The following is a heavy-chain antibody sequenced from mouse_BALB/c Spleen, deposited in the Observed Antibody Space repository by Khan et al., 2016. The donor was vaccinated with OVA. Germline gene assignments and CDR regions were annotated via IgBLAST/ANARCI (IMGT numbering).Heavy chain of an antibody. CDR1: GFNIKDTY. CDR2: IDPSNGDT. J-gene: IGHJ3*01. D-gene: IGHD2-1*01. CDR3: STLYGNPFPY. V-gene: IGHV14-3*02. Sequence: IQLVQSGAELVRPGASVKLSCTAAGFNIKDTYMHWVKQRPEQGLEWIGRIDPSNGDTKYDPKFQDKATIPTERSSNTAYLQLSSQTSKDNAIYYDSTLYGNPFPYGGQGTLVTVSA.